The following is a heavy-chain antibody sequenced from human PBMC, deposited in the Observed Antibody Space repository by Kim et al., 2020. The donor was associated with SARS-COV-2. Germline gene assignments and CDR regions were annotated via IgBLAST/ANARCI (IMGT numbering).Heavy chain of an antibody. CDR1: GFTFSGYW. CDR2: IKPDGSEK. J-gene: IGHJ4*02. V-gene: IGHV3-7*01. Sequence: GGSLRLSCAASGFTFSGYWMNWVRQAPGKGLEWLANIKPDGSEKGYVDSVKGRFTISRDNAENSLYLQMNSLRVEDTAVYYCAREDWYSCDWWGQGTLVTDSS. D-gene: IGHD3-9*01. CDR3: AREDWYSCDW.